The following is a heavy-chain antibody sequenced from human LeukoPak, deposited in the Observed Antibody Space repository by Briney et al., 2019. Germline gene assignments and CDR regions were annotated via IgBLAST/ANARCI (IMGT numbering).Heavy chain of an antibody. D-gene: IGHD3-10*01. CDR1: GGTFSSYA. CDR3: ARDLDYYGSGSVFGY. J-gene: IGHJ4*02. V-gene: IGHV1-69*05. CDR2: IIPIFGTA. Sequence: ASVKASCKASGGTFSSYAISWVRQAPGQGLEWMGRIIPIFGTANYAQKFQGRVTITTDESTSTAYMELSSLRSEDTAVYYCARDLDYYGSGSVFGYWGQGTLVTVSS.